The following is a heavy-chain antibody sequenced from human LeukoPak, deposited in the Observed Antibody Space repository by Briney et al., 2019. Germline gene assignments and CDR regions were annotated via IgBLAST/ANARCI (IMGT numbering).Heavy chain of an antibody. CDR1: GGSISSLH. J-gene: IGHJ4*02. Sequence: SETLSLTCTVSGGSISSLHWNWIRQPAGKGLEWIGRSYVSGNTYYNPSLKSRVTISVDTSKNQFSLKLSSVTAADTAVYYCARAGGIQLWLDYWGQGTLVTVSS. CDR3: ARAGGIQLWLDY. V-gene: IGHV4-4*07. CDR2: SYVSGNT. D-gene: IGHD5-18*01.